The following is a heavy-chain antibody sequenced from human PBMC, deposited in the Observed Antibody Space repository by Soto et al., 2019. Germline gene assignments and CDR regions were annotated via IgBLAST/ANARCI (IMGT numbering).Heavy chain of an antibody. Sequence: PGGSLRLSCAASGFTFSDHYMDWVRQAPGKGLEWVGRVTSKVNSYATHYAASVRGRFTISRDDSKNSVFLQMSSLKTEDTAVYYCVSHAGYDREHHFYYYYAMDVWGQGTTVTVSS. CDR2: VTSKVNSYAT. J-gene: IGHJ6*02. V-gene: IGHV3-72*01. CDR1: GFTFSDHY. CDR3: VSHAGYDREHHFYYYYAMDV. D-gene: IGHD5-12*01.